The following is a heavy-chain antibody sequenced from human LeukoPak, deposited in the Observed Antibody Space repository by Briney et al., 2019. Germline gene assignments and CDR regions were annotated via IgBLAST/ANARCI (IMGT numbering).Heavy chain of an antibody. D-gene: IGHD2-2*01. CDR2: ISNGYTE. Sequence: PGRSLRLSCAASGFTFSDFGMNWLRQAPGTGLELVASISNGYTEFYTDSVKGRFAISRDTSTNTLSLQMNSLRAEDTAVYFCARRTGDTRFCSRFSCFLPDYWGQGTLVTVSS. J-gene: IGHJ4*02. V-gene: IGHV3-30*10. CDR1: GFTFSDFG. CDR3: ARRTGDTRFCSRFSCFLPDY.